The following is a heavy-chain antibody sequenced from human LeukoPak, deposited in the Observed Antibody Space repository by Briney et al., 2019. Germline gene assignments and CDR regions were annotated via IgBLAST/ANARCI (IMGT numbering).Heavy chain of an antibody. Sequence: GASVKVSCKSSGYTFTNYDINWLRQATGQGLEWMGWVNPNNGNTGYAQKFQGRVTMTWDTSTSTAYMELSSLRSEDTAVYYCARDGDDSSGYSMGYWGQGTLVTVSS. V-gene: IGHV1-8*01. CDR1: GYTFTNYD. D-gene: IGHD3-22*01. CDR3: ARDGDDSSGYSMGY. J-gene: IGHJ4*02. CDR2: VNPNNGNT.